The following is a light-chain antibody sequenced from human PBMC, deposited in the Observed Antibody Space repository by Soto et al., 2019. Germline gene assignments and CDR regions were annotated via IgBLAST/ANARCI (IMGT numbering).Light chain of an antibody. CDR3: QQYGSSPRN. CDR2: AAS. Sequence: EIVLTQSPGTLSLSPGERATLSCRASQSVRNNYLAWYQQRPGQAPRLLIYAASSRATGIPDRFSGSGSGTDFTLTISRLEPEDFAVYYCQQYGSSPRNFGQGTKVEIK. CDR1: QSVRNNY. V-gene: IGKV3-20*01. J-gene: IGKJ1*01.